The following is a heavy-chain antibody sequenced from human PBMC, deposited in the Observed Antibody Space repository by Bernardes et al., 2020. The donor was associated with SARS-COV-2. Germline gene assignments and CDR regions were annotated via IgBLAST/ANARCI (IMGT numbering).Heavy chain of an antibody. V-gene: IGHV3-23*01. CDR2: ISTSGSPT. Sequence: GGSLRLSCAASGFTFTNYALTWVRQAPGKGLEWVSIISTSGSPTFYADSVKGRFTISRDNSKNTLYLQMNSLRDEDTAVYYCAKRLSGNNPFDYWGHGTVVSVSS. CDR3: AKRLSGNNPFDY. J-gene: IGHJ4*01. D-gene: IGHD1-26*01. CDR1: GFTFTNYA.